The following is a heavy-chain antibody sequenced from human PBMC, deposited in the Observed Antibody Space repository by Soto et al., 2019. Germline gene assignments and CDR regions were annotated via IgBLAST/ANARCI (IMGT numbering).Heavy chain of an antibody. D-gene: IGHD2-15*01. CDR3: ARDRKTGATDYYYGMDV. CDR2: IIPIFGTA. V-gene: IGHV1-69*13. CDR1: GGTFSSYA. J-gene: IGHJ6*02. Sequence: ASVKVSCKASGGTFSSYAISWVRQAPGQGLEWMGGIIPIFGTANYAQKFQVRVTITAEESTRTAYMELSSLRSENTAVYYSARDRKTGATDYYYGMDVWGQGTTVTISS.